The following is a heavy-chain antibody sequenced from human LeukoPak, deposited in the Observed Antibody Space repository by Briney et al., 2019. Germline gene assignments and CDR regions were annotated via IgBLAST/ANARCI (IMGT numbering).Heavy chain of an antibody. D-gene: IGHD6-6*01. CDR3: ARNGEYSTSRYFDY. Sequence: SQTLSLTCTVSGGSISSGGYYWSWIRQPAGKGLELIGRIYTSGTTNYSPSPKSRCTISIDTSKNQCSLKLRSVTAGDTAVYYCARNGEYSTSRYFDYWGQGTLVIVSS. CDR1: GGSISSGGYY. J-gene: IGHJ4*02. CDR2: IYTSGTT. V-gene: IGHV4-61*02.